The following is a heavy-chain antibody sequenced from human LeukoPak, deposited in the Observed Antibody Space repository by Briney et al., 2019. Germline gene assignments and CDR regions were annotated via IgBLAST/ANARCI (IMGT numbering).Heavy chain of an antibody. CDR3: AKEEGKGSGWYSALYYFDY. CDR2: ISSSSSYI. J-gene: IGHJ4*02. V-gene: IGHV3-21*01. CDR1: GFTFSSYS. Sequence: GGSLRLSCAASGFTFSSYSMNWVRQAPGKGLEWVSSISSSSSYIYYADSVKGRFTISRDNAKNSLYLQMNSLRAEDTAVYYCAKEEGKGSGWYSALYYFDYWGQGTLVTVSS. D-gene: IGHD6-19*01.